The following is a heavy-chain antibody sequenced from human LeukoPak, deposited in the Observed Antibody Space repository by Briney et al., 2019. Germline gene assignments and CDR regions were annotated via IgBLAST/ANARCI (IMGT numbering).Heavy chain of an antibody. V-gene: IGHV3-7*01. CDR3: ARAGHRDSSGFYGMDV. D-gene: IGHD6-19*01. CDR2: IKQDGSEK. Sequence: GGSLRLSCAASGFTFSTYWMSWVRQAPGKGLEWVANIKQDGSEKYYVDSVKGRFTISRDNAKNSLYLQMNSLRAEDTAVYYCARAGHRDSSGFYGMDVWGQGTTVTVSS. CDR1: GFTFSTYW. J-gene: IGHJ6*02.